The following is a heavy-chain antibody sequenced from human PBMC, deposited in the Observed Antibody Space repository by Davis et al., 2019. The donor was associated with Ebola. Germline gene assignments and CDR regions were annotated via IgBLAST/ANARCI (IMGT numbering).Heavy chain of an antibody. CDR1: AYRFNDYY. Sequence: GESLKISCKGSAYRFNDYYISWVRQVPGKGLEWMGMIDPSDSYTKYSPSFQGHVTVSSDKSITTAYLQWSSLRASDTAMYYCARHSADFWSGYYLFDFWGQGALVTVSS. CDR2: IDPSDSYT. CDR3: ARHSADFWSGYYLFDF. V-gene: IGHV5-10-1*01. D-gene: IGHD3-3*01. J-gene: IGHJ4*02.